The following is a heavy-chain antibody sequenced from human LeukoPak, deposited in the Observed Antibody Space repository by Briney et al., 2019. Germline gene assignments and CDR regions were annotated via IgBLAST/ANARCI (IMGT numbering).Heavy chain of an antibody. CDR2: IYSGGST. Sequence: PGGSLRLSCAASGFTVSSNYMSWVRQAPGKGLEWVSVIYSGGSTYYADSVKGGFTISRDNSKNTLYLQMNSLRAEDTAVYYCARGYYDSSGYYYVDLPTYYFDYWGQGTLVTVSS. D-gene: IGHD3-22*01. CDR1: GFTVSSNY. J-gene: IGHJ4*02. V-gene: IGHV3-53*01. CDR3: ARGYYDSSGYYYVDLPTYYFDY.